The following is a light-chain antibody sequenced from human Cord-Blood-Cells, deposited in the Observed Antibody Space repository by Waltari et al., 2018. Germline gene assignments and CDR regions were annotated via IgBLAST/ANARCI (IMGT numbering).Light chain of an antibody. Sequence: SSLSQPASVSGSPGRSITISSTGTTSDAGCYNYITWYQQHPGKAPKLMIYEVSNRPSGVSNRFSGSKSGNTASLTISGLQAEDEADYYCSSYTSSSTLVFGGGTKLTVL. CDR2: EVS. V-gene: IGLV2-14*01. J-gene: IGLJ2*01. CDR3: SSYTSSSTLV. CDR1: TSDAGCYNY.